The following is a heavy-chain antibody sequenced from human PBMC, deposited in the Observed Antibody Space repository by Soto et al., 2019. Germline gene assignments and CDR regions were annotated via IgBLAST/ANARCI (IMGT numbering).Heavy chain of an antibody. Sequence: SETLSLTCSVSGGSISSIDYFWSWIRQPPGKGLEWIGFIYHTGTTYYNPSLRSRVTISIDTSKSQFSMKLNSVTAAETAVYYCARVMPAMQSWLDPWGQGNLVTVSS. V-gene: IGHV4-30-4*01. CDR3: ARVMPAMQSWLDP. CDR1: GGSISSIDYF. CDR2: IYHTGTT. D-gene: IGHD2-2*01. J-gene: IGHJ5*02.